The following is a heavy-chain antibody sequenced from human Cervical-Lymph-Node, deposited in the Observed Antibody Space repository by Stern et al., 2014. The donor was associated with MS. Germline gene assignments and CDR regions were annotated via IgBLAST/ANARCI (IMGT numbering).Heavy chain of an antibody. Sequence: QLQLQESGPGLVKPSETLSLTCTVSGGSISSSSYYWGWIRQPPGKGLEGMGSIYYSGSTYYTPSPKSRVTISEDTSKNQFSLKLSSVTAADTAVYYCATRVPAAGTEHWGQGTLVTVSS. CDR2: IYYSGST. CDR1: GGSISSSSYY. V-gene: IGHV4-39*01. J-gene: IGHJ1*01. CDR3: ATRVPAAGTEH. D-gene: IGHD6-13*01.